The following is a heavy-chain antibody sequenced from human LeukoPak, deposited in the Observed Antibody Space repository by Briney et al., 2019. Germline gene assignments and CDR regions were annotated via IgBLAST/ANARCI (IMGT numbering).Heavy chain of an antibody. CDR1: GGSITSGTYY. CDR3: ARDSAGITAAGLF. Sequence: SQTPSLTCTVSGGSITSGTYYWSWIRQPAGKGLEWIGRFYTSENTNYNPSLKSRVTLSLDASRNQFSLKLSSVTAADTAIYYCARDSAGITAAGLFWGQGTLVTVSS. V-gene: IGHV4-61*02. D-gene: IGHD6-13*01. J-gene: IGHJ4*02. CDR2: FYTSENT.